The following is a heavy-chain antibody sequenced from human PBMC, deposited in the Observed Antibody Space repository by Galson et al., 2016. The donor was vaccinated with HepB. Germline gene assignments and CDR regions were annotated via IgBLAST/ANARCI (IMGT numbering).Heavy chain of an antibody. D-gene: IGHD5-12*01. Sequence: SLRLSCAASRFTFSSYWMSWVRQAPGKGLEWVANIKQDGSEKYYVDSVKGRFTISRDNAKNSLYLQMNSLRAEDTAVYYCAGLKWLRFDWFDPWGQGTLVTVSS. CDR1: RFTFSSYW. CDR3: AGLKWLRFDWFDP. V-gene: IGHV3-7*05. CDR2: IKQDGSEK. J-gene: IGHJ5*02.